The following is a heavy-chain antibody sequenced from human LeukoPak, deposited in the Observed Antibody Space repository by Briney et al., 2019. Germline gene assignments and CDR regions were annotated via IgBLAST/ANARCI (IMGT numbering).Heavy chain of an antibody. CDR2: VDHTGST. Sequence: SETLSLTCSVSDDSITMYYWTWIRQPPGKGLEWIGYVDHTGSTNFNPSLNGRVSISRDTTNNLFSLRLRSVTAADTAVYFCARGRVSSSTWYSTYYYYFYMDVWGKGTTVAVSS. CDR3: ARGRVSSSTWYSTYYYYFYMDV. D-gene: IGHD1-1*01. CDR1: DDSITMYY. J-gene: IGHJ6*03. V-gene: IGHV4-59*01.